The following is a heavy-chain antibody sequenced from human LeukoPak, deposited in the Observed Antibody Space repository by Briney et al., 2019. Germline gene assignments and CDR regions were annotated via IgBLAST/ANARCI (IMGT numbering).Heavy chain of an antibody. CDR1: GGTFSSYA. CDR2: IIPIFGTA. J-gene: IGHJ4*02. Sequence: SVKVSCKASGGTFSSYAISWVRQAPGQGLEWMGRIIPIFGTASYAQKFQGRVTITTDGSTSTAYMELSSLRSEDTAVYYCARDRSYYDSSGFLDYWGQGTLVTVSS. CDR3: ARDRSYYDSSGFLDY. V-gene: IGHV1-69*05. D-gene: IGHD3-22*01.